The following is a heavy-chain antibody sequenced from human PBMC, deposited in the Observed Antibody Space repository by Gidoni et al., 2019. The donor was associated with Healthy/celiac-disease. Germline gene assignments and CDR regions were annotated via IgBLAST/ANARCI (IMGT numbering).Heavy chain of an antibody. D-gene: IGHD2-21*02. Sequence: RAPGQGLEWMGIINPSGGSTSYAQKFQGRVTMTRDTSTSTVYMELSSLRSEDTAVYYCARVSRLRKWWYFDLWGRGTLVTVSS. V-gene: IGHV1-46*03. J-gene: IGHJ2*01. CDR3: ARVSRLRKWWYFDL. CDR2: INPSGGST.